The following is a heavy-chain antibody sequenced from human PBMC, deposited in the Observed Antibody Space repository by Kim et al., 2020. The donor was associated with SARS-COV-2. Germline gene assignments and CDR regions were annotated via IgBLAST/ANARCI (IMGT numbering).Heavy chain of an antibody. J-gene: IGHJ4*02. CDR3: ASRIAVAGTLMG. CDR2: MNPNSGNT. Sequence: ASVKVSCKASGYTFTSYDINWVRQATGQGLEWMGWMNPNSGNTGYAQKFQGGVTMTRNTSISTAYMELSSLRSEDTAVYYCASRIAVAGTLMGWGQGTLVTVSS. CDR1: GYTFTSYD. V-gene: IGHV1-8*01. D-gene: IGHD6-19*01.